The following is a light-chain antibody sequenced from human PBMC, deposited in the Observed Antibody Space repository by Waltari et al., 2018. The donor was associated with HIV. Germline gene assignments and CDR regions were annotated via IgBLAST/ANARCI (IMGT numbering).Light chain of an antibody. J-gene: IGKJ5*01. CDR1: QSVKNNY. V-gene: IGKV3D-20*01. CDR2: DAS. CDR3: QQYASSPSIT. Sequence: EIVLTQSPATLSLSPGERATLSCGASQSVKNNYVAWYQQKPGLAPRLLIYDASSRATGIPDRFSGSGSGTDFTLTISRLEPEDFAVYYCQQYASSPSITFGQGTRLEIK.